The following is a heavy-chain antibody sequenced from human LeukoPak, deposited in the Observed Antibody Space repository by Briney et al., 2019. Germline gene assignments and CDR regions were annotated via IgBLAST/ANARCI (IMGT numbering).Heavy chain of an antibody. Sequence: GESLKISCKASGYSFTRYWIGWVRQMPGKGLEWMGIIYPGDSDTRYSPSFQGQVTILVDKSISTAYQQWSSLKASDTAMYYCARLIAAARGWFDPWGQGTLVTVSS. V-gene: IGHV5-51*01. D-gene: IGHD6-13*01. CDR2: IYPGDSDT. J-gene: IGHJ5*02. CDR3: ARLIAAARGWFDP. CDR1: GYSFTRYW.